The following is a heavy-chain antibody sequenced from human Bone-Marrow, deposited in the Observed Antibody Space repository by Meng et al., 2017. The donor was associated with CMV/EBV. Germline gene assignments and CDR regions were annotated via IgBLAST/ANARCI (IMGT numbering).Heavy chain of an antibody. CDR2: ISSSSSYI. D-gene: IGHD3-10*01. J-gene: IGHJ6*02. Sequence: GESLKISCAASGFTVSSNYMSWVRQAPGKGLEWVSSISSSSSYIYYADSVKGRFTISRDNAKNSLYLQMNSLRAEDTAVYYCARGLGSGIWYYGMDVWGQGTTVTVSS. V-gene: IGHV3-21*01. CDR1: GFTVSSNY. CDR3: ARGLGSGIWYYGMDV.